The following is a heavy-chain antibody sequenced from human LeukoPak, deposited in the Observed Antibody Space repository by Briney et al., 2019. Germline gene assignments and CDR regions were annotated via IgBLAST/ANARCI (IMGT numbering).Heavy chain of an antibody. CDR2: LDPSDSYT. CDR3: ARHISYGDYLAPFDY. J-gene: IGHJ4*02. Sequence: GESLKISCKGSRYSFTSYWISWVRQMPGKGLEWMGRLDPSDSYTNYSPSFQGHVNISADKSISTAYLQWSSLKASDTAMYYCARHISYGDYLAPFDYWGQGTLVTVSS. V-gene: IGHV5-10-1*01. CDR1: RYSFTSYW. D-gene: IGHD4-17*01.